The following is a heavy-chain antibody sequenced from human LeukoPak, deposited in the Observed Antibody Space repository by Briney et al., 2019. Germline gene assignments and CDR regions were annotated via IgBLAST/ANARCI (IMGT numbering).Heavy chain of an antibody. V-gene: IGHV3-30-3*01. D-gene: IGHD6-19*01. CDR1: GFTFSSYA. Sequence: PGRSLRLSCAASGFTFSSYAMHWVRQAPGKGLEWVAVISYDGSNKYYADSVKGRFTISRDNSKNTLYLQMNSLRAEDTAVYYCAREYGRGAVAGSPLFDHWGQGTLVTVSS. CDR2: ISYDGSNK. CDR3: AREYGRGAVAGSPLFDH. J-gene: IGHJ4*02.